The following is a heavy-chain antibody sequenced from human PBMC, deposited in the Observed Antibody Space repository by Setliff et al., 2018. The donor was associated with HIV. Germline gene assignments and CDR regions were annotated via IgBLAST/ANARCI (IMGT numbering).Heavy chain of an antibody. V-gene: IGHV3-15*01. CDR3: TTSPQESY. Sequence: GGSLRLSCAASEFTFSNTWMGWVRQAPGKGLEWVGRIKSKPDGGTADYAAPVKGRFSISRDDSKNTLYLQMNSLKTEDTAVYYCTTSPQESYWGQGTLVTVSS. CDR1: EFTFSNTW. J-gene: IGHJ4*02. CDR2: IKSKPDGGTA.